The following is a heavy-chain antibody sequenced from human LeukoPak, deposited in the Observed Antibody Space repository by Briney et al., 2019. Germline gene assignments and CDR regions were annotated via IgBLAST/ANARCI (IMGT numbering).Heavy chain of an antibody. Sequence: PGGSLRLSCAASGFTFDDYGMSWVRQAPGKGLEWVSGINWNGGSTGYADSVKGRFTISRDNAKNSVYLQMNSLRAEDTAVYYCATLPYYYDSSGSYYFDYWGQGTLVTVSS. CDR2: INWNGGST. CDR1: GFTFDDYG. D-gene: IGHD3-22*01. J-gene: IGHJ4*02. V-gene: IGHV3-20*04. CDR3: ATLPYYYDSSGSYYFDY.